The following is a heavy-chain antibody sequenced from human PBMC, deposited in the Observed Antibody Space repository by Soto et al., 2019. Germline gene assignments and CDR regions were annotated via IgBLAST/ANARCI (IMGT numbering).Heavy chain of an antibody. V-gene: IGHV3-7*01. D-gene: IGHD4-4*01. CDR1: GFTFSDSW. CDR3: VNGGSNYDS. Sequence: PGGSLRLSCAASGFTFSDSWMTWVRQAPGRGLEWVARIKSDGSAKKYAAPVKGRFSISRDNAKHSMYLQLDSLRGEDTAEYYCVNGGSNYDSWGQGTLVTVSS. J-gene: IGHJ5*01. CDR2: IKSDGSAK.